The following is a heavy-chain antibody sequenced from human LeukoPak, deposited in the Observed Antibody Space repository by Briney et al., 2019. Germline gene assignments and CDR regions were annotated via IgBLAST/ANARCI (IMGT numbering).Heavy chain of an antibody. CDR2: IIPIFGTA. Sequence: ASVKVSCKASGGTFSSYAISWVRQAPGQGLEWMGGIIPIFGTANYAQKFQGRVTITADESTSTAYMELRSMRSEDTAVYYCARLMTTVVTDYYFDYWGQGTLVTVSS. CDR1: GGTFSSYA. V-gene: IGHV1-69*13. D-gene: IGHD4-23*01. J-gene: IGHJ4*02. CDR3: ARLMTTVVTDYYFDY.